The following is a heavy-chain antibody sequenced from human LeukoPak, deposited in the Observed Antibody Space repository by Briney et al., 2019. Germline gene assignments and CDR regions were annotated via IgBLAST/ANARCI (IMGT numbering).Heavy chain of an antibody. Sequence: ASVKVSCKASGYTFTTYYMHWVRQAPGQGLEWMGIIKPNGGSTTYAQKFQGRVTMTRDTSTSTVYMELSSLGSEDTAVYFCARRVYCSSSSCSHFDYWGQGTPVTVSS. CDR1: GYTFTTYY. V-gene: IGHV1-46*01. J-gene: IGHJ4*02. D-gene: IGHD2-2*01. CDR3: ARRVYCSSSSCSHFDY. CDR2: IKPNGGST.